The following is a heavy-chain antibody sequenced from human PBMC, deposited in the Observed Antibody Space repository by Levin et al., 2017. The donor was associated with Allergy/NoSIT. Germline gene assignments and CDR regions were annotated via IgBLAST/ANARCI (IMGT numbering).Heavy chain of an antibody. Sequence: GGSLRLSCAASGFTFSKDWMIWVRQAPGKGLEWVSRIKSKADGGTTDYAAPVKGRFAISRDDSKNMLYLQMNDLKTEDTAVYYCTTGGSGWGQGSLVTVSS. J-gene: IGHJ4*02. V-gene: IGHV3-15*01. D-gene: IGHD6-19*01. CDR1: GFTFSKDW. CDR2: IKSKADGGTT. CDR3: TTGGSG.